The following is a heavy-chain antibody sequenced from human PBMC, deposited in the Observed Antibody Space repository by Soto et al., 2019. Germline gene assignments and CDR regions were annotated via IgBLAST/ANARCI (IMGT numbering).Heavy chain of an antibody. D-gene: IGHD6-19*01. V-gene: IGHV6-1*01. CDR3: AREYHSSGWYHYYYGMDV. CDR2: TYYRSKWYN. J-gene: IGHJ6*02. Sequence: PSRTLSLTCAISGDSVSSNSAAWNWIRQSPSRGLEWLGRTYYRSKWYNDYAVSVKSRITINPDTSKNQFSLQLNSVTPEDTAVYYCAREYHSSGWYHYYYGMDVWGQGTTVTVS. CDR1: GDSVSSNSAA.